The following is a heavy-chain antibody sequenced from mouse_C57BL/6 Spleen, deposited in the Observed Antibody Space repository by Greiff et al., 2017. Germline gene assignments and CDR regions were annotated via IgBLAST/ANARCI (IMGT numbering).Heavy chain of an antibody. D-gene: IGHD1-1*01. CDR2: ILPGSGSP. V-gene: IGHV1-9*01. Sequence: QVQLQQSGPELMTPGASVKLSCKATGYTFTGSWIEWVKQRPGHGLEWIGEILPGSGSPNYNEKFKGKATFNAATSSHTAYMQLSSLKTEESASYYSANYYGSSYYAMDYWGQGTSATVSS. J-gene: IGHJ4*01. CDR1: GYTFTGSW. CDR3: ANYYGSSYYAMDY.